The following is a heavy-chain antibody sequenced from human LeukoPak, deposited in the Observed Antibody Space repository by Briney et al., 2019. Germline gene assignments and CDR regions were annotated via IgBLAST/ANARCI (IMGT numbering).Heavy chain of an antibody. D-gene: IGHD5-12*01. CDR2: ISSSSSTI. Sequence: GGSLRLSCAASEFTFSSYSMNWVRQAPGKGLEWVSYISSSSSTIYYADSVKGRFTISRDNAKNSLYLQMNSLRAEDTAVYYCARGLGQWLLGGDAFDIWGQGTMVTVSS. J-gene: IGHJ3*02. CDR1: EFTFSSYS. CDR3: ARGLGQWLLGGDAFDI. V-gene: IGHV3-48*01.